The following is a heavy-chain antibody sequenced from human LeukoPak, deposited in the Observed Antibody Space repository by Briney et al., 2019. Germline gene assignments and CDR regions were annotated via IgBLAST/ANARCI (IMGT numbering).Heavy chain of an antibody. Sequence: PGGSLRLSCAASGFTFDDYAMHWVRQAPGKGLEWVSFISSSRSYIYYPDSVKGRFTISRDNAKSSLYLQMNSLRAEDTAVYYCARDRLLFRDYYGMDVWGQGTTVTVSS. CDR3: ARDRLLFRDYYGMDV. V-gene: IGHV3-21*01. CDR1: GFTFDDYA. J-gene: IGHJ6*02. CDR2: ISSSRSYI. D-gene: IGHD2-21*01.